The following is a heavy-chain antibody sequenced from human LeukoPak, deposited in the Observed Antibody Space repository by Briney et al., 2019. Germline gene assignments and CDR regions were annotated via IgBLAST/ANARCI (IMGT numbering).Heavy chain of an antibody. CDR3: ARDRELLTAGAFDI. CDR2: ISYDGSNK. D-gene: IGHD1-26*01. CDR1: GFTFSSYA. Sequence: GGSLRLSCAASGFTFSSYAMHWVRQAPGKGLEWVAVISYDGSNKYYADSVKGRFTISRDNSKNTLYLQMNSLRAEDTAVYYCARDRELLTAGAFDIWGQGTMVTVSS. V-gene: IGHV3-30-3*01. J-gene: IGHJ3*02.